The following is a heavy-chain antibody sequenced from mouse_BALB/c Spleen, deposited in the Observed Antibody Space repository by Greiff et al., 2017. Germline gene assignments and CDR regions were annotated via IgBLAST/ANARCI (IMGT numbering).Heavy chain of an antibody. J-gene: IGHJ4*01. CDR1: GFTFSDYY. D-gene: IGHD1-2*01. V-gene: IGHV5-4*02. CDR2: ISDGGSYT. Sequence: EVQRVESGGGLVKPGGSLKLSCAASGFTFSDYYMYWVRQTPEKRLEWVATISDGGSYTYYPDSVKGRFTISRDNAKNNLYLQMSSLKSEDTAMYYCARERGFITTATDAMDDWGQGTSVTVSA. CDR3: ARERGFITTATDAMDD.